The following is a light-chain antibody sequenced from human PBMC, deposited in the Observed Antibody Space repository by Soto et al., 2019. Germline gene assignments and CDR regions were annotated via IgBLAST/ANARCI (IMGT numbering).Light chain of an antibody. J-gene: IGKJ1*01. CDR1: QSISSV. Sequence: DIQMTQSPSTLSASVGDRVTITCRASQSISSVLAWYQQKPGNAPKFLIYKASSLESGVPSRFSCSGSGTEFTLTISSLQPDDFATYYCQQYNSYPRTCGQGTKVEIK. CDR2: KAS. CDR3: QQYNSYPRT. V-gene: IGKV1-5*03.